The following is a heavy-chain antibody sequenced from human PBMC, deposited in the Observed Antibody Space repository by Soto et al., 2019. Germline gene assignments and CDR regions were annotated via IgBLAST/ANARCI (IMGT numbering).Heavy chain of an antibody. CDR1: GYTFTDYG. V-gene: IGHV1-18*04. D-gene: IGHD6-19*01. CDR3: AREEGISDWHAFDY. Sequence: GASVKVSCKASGYTFTDYGISWVRQAPGQGLEWMGWISTYNGNTIYAQKIQGRVTMTTDTSTSTAHVELRSLRSDDTAVYYCAREEGISDWHAFDYWGQGTLVTVSS. J-gene: IGHJ4*02. CDR2: ISTYNGNT.